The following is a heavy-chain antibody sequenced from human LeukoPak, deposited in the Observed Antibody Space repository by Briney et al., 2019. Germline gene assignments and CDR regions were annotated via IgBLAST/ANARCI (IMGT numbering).Heavy chain of an antibody. CDR1: GGTFSSYA. D-gene: IGHD6-6*01. V-gene: IGHV1-69*05. Sequence: SVKVSCKASGGTFSSYAISWVRQAPGQGLEWMGGIIPIFGTANYAQKFQGRVTITTDESTSTAYMELSSLRSEDTAVYYCASALAARPRYYYYMDVWGKGTTVTVSS. CDR3: ASALAARPRYYYYMDV. J-gene: IGHJ6*03. CDR2: IIPIFGTA.